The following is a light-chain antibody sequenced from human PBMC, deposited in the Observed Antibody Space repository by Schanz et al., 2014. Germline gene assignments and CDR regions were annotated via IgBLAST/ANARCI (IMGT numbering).Light chain of an antibody. CDR2: GAS. V-gene: IGKV3-20*01. CDR1: QSVHRNY. CDR3: QQYNNWPQT. Sequence: EIVLTQSPGTLSLSPGERATLSCRASQSVHRNYLAWHQQKPGQAPRLLIYGASSRATGIPDRFSGSGSGTDFTLTISSLQSEDLALYYCQQYNNWPQTFGQGTKVEIK. J-gene: IGKJ1*01.